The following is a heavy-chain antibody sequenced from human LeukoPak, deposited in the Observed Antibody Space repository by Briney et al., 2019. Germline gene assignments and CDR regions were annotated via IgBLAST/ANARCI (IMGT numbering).Heavy chain of an antibody. CDR1: GFTFSCYS. CDR2: ISSSSSYI. Sequence: GGALRLSCAASGFTFSCYSMNWVHQAPGKGLEWVSSISSSSSYIYYADSVKGRFTISRDNAKNSLYLQMNSLRAEDTAVYYCARGTIVGATDYWGQGTLVTVSS. J-gene: IGHJ4*02. CDR3: ARGTIVGATDY. D-gene: IGHD1-26*01. V-gene: IGHV3-21*01.